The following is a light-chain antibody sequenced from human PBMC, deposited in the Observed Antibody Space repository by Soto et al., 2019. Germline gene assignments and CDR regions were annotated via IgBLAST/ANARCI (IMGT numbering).Light chain of an antibody. V-gene: IGLV2-8*01. J-gene: IGLJ3*02. CDR2: EVN. CDR3: SSMAGIYHYLV. Sequence: QSALTQPPSASGSPGQSVTISCTGTSSDIGGYNSVSWYQQHPGKAPRLMIYEVNKRPSGVPDRFSGSKSGYTASLTVSGLQTEDEAVYYCSSMAGIYHYLVFGGGTKLTVL. CDR1: SSDIGGYNS.